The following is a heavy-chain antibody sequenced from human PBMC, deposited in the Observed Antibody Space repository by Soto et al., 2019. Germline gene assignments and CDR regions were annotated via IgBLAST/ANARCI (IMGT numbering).Heavy chain of an antibody. CDR2: IIPIFGTA. Sequence: QVQLVQSGAEVKKPGSSVKVSCKASGGTFSSYAISWVRQAPGQGLEWMGGIIPIFGTANYAQKFQGRVTINADESTSTAYMELSSLRSEDTAVYYCARDRTTMVRGVTFYYSGMDVWGQGTTVTVSS. D-gene: IGHD3-10*01. V-gene: IGHV1-69*01. CDR1: GGTFSSYA. J-gene: IGHJ6*02. CDR3: ARDRTTMVRGVTFYYSGMDV.